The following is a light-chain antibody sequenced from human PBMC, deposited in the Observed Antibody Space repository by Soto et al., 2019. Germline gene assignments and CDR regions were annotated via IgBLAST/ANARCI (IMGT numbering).Light chain of an antibody. CDR1: SSDVGGYKF. Sequence: QSVLSQPASVSGSAGQSITISCTGTSSDVGGYKFVSWYQQFPGEAPQLIIYEVTSRPSGVSHRFSGSKSGNTASLTISGLQPADESVFYCSSYTSAMTLVFGSGTKVTVL. J-gene: IGLJ1*01. V-gene: IGLV2-14*03. CDR2: EVT. CDR3: SSYTSAMTLV.